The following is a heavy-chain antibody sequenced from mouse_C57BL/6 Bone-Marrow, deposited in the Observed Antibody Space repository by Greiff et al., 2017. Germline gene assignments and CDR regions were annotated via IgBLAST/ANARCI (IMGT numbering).Heavy chain of an antibody. Sequence: QVHVTQSGAELARPGASVKLSCKASGYTFTSYGISWVKQRPGQGLEWIGEIYPRSGNTYYNEKFKGKATLTADKSSSTSYMELRSLTSEDSAVYFCASPDYYGSSFAYWGQGTLVTVSA. CDR3: ASPDYYGSSFAY. CDR2: IYPRSGNT. D-gene: IGHD1-1*01. J-gene: IGHJ3*01. CDR1: GYTFTSYG. V-gene: IGHV1-81*01.